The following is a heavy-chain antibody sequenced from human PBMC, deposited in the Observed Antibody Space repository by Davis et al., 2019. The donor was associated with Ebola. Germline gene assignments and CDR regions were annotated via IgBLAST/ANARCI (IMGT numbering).Heavy chain of an antibody. V-gene: IGHV3-53*05. CDR1: GFTVTTNY. Sequence: GESLKISCAASGFTVTTNYMSWVRQAPGKGLEWVSVIYSGGSTHYADSVKGRFTISRDHSKNTLYLQMNSLRPEDTAVYYCARLMVYAGGLGWSAYYYGMDVWGQGTTVTVSS. D-gene: IGHD2-8*01. J-gene: IGHJ6*02. CDR3: ARLMVYAGGLGWSAYYYGMDV. CDR2: IYSGGST.